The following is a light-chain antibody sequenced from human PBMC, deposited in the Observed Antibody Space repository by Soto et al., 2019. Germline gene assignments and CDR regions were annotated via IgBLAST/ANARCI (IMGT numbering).Light chain of an antibody. Sequence: NFMLTQPHSVSESPGKTVTISCRRSSGSIASNYVQWFQQRPGSAPTIVISEDKERPSGVPDRFSGSIDSTSNSASLTISGLKPEGEADYYCQSYDSRNQVFGGGTNVTVL. V-gene: IGLV6-57*03. J-gene: IGLJ2*01. CDR3: QSYDSRNQV. CDR2: EDK. CDR1: SGSIASNY.